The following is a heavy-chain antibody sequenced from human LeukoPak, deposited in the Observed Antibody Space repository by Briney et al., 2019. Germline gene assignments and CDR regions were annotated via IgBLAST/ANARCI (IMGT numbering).Heavy chain of an antibody. J-gene: IGHJ4*02. CDR1: GYTFTSYG. D-gene: IGHD3-16*02. V-gene: IGHV1-18*01. CDR3: ARDLXYDYVWGSYRVFDY. CDR2: ISAYNGNT. Sequence: SVKVSCTASGYTFTSYGISWVRQAPGQGLEWMGWISAYNGNTNYAQKLQGRVTMTTDTSTSTAYMELRSLRSDDTAVYYCARDLXYDYVWGSYRVFDYWGQGTLVTVSS.